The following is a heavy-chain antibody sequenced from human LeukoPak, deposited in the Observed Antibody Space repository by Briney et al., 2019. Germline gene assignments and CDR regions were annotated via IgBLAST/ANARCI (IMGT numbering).Heavy chain of an antibody. CDR2: INPNSGGT. CDR3: ARDSLEGIAAAGTDYYYYMDV. D-gene: IGHD6-13*01. V-gene: IGHV1-2*02. CDR1: GYTFTSYY. J-gene: IGHJ6*03. Sequence: ASVKVSCKASGYTFTSYYMHWERQAPGQGLEWMGWINPNSGGTNYAQKFQGRVTMTRDTSISTAYMELSRLRSGDTAVYYCARDSLEGIAAAGTDYYYYMDVWGKGTTVTVSS.